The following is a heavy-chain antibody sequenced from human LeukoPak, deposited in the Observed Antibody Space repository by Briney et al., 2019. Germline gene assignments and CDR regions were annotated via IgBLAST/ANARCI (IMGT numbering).Heavy chain of an antibody. CDR3: ARDRTKYNWNPPRVVYYYGMDV. CDR1: GGSISSYY. V-gene: IGHV4-59*01. CDR2: IYYSGST. J-gene: IGHJ6*02. D-gene: IGHD1-20*01. Sequence: SETLSLTCTVSGGSISSYYWSWIRQPPGKGLEWIGYIYYSGSTNYNPSLKSRVTISVDTSKNQFSLKLSSVTAADTAVYYCARDRTKYNWNPPRVVYYYGMDVWGQGTTVTVSS.